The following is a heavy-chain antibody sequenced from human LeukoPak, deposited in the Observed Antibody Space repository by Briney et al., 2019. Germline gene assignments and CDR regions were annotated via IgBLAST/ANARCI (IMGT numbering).Heavy chain of an antibody. V-gene: IGHV5-51*01. CDR2: IYPGDSDT. J-gene: IGHJ5*02. CDR1: GSSFTSYW. D-gene: IGHD3-9*01. Sequence: GESLKISCKGSGSSFTSYWIGWVRQMPGKGLEWMGIIYPGDSDTRYSPSFQGQVTISADKSISTAYLQWSSLKASDTAMYYCARQGGLRYFDWLSGFDPWGQGTLVTVSS. CDR3: ARQGGLRYFDWLSGFDP.